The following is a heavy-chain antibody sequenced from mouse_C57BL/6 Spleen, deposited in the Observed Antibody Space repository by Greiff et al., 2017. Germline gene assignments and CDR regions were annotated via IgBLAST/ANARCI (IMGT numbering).Heavy chain of an antibody. V-gene: IGHV1-15*01. Sequence: VQLQQSGAELVRPGASVTLSCKASGYTFTDYEMHWVKQTPVHGLEWIGAIDPETGGTAYNQKFKGKAILTADKSSSTAYMELRSLTSEDSAVYYCTRVGYSSSWFAYWGQGTLVTVSA. CDR3: TRVGYSSSWFAY. CDR1: GYTFTDYE. J-gene: IGHJ3*01. CDR2: IDPETGGT. D-gene: IGHD2-3*01.